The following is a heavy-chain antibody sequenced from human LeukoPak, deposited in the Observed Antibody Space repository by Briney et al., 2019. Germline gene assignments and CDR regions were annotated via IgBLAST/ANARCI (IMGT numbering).Heavy chain of an antibody. J-gene: IGHJ4*02. V-gene: IGHV4-34*01. CDR3: ARDRITMVRGVITRRFDY. Sequence: PSETLPLTFAVCGGSYSGYYWSWIRQPPGKGLEWIREINHSGSTNYNPSLKSRVTISVDTSKNQFSLKLSSVTAADTAVYYCARDRITMVRGVITRRFDYWGQGTLVTVSS. CDR2: INHSGST. CDR1: GGSYSGYY. D-gene: IGHD3-10*01.